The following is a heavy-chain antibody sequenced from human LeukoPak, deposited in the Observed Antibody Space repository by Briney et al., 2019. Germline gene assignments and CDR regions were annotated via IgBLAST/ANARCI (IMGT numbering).Heavy chain of an antibody. CDR3: ARLSGYSTGWYPNNPYYFDY. D-gene: IGHD6-19*01. CDR1: GGSISTSNYY. V-gene: IGHV4-39*01. J-gene: IGHJ4*02. CDR2: IFYSGST. Sequence: PSETLSLTCTVSGGSISTSNYYWGWIRQPPGKGLEWIGNIFYSGSTYYSPSLKSRVTISLDTSRNQFSLKLSSVTAADTAVYYCARLSGYSTGWYPNNPYYFDYWGQGALVTVSS.